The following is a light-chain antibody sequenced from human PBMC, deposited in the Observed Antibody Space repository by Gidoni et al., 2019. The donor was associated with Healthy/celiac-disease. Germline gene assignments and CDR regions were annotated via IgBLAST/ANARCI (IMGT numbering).Light chain of an antibody. CDR2: GAS. J-gene: IGKJ5*01. CDR1: QSVSSSY. CDR3: QQYGSSPPNT. V-gene: IGKV3-20*01. Sequence: EIVLTQSPGTLSLSPGERATLSCRASQSVSSSYLAWYQQKPGQAPRLLIYGASRRATGIPDRVSGRGSGTGFTLTISRLEPEDFAVYYCQQYGSSPPNTFGQGTRLEIK.